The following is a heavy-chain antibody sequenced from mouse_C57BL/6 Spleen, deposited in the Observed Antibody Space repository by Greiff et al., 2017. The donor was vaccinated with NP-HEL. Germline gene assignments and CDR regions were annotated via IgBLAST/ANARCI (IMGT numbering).Heavy chain of an antibody. J-gene: IGHJ4*01. CDR2: INPSSGYT. V-gene: IGHV1-7*01. CDR3: ARGDSEGDAMDY. D-gene: IGHD3-3*01. CDR1: GYTFTSYW. Sequence: VQLQQSGAELAKPGASVKLSCKASGYTFTSYWMHWVKQRPGQGLEWIGYINPSSGYTKYNQKFKDKATLTADKSSSKSYMQLSSLTYEDSSVYYCARGDSEGDAMDYWGQGTAVTVSA.